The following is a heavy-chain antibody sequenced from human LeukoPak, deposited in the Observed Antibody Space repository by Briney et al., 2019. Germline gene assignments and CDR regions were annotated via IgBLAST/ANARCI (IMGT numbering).Heavy chain of an antibody. V-gene: IGHV4-61*02. CDR1: GGSISSGSYY. Sequence: PSETLSLTCTVSGGSISSGSYYWSWIRQPAGKGLEWIGRIYTSGSTNYNPSLKSRVTISVDTSKNQFSLKLSSVTAADTAVYYCARGLTLFDYWGQGTLVTVSS. CDR3: ARGLTLFDY. J-gene: IGHJ4*02. CDR2: IYTSGST.